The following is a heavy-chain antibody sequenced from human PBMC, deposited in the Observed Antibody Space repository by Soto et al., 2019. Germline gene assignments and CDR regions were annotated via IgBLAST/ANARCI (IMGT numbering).Heavy chain of an antibody. V-gene: IGHV1-69*02. CDR3: ARGLHYDSISLDDY. J-gene: IGHJ4*02. CDR1: GGTFSRYI. Sequence: SVKVSCKASGGTFSRYIINWVRQAPGQGLEWMGRIIPILGLGKYAQKFQGRVTITADKSTSTAYMELSSLRSEDTAVYYCARGLHYDSISLDDYWGQGTLVTVSS. D-gene: IGHD3-22*01. CDR2: IIPILGLG.